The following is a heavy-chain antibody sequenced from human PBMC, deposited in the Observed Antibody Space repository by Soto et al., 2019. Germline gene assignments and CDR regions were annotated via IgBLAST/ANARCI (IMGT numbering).Heavy chain of an antibody. V-gene: IGHV4-38-2*01. Sequence: PSETLSLTCAVSGYSIASGYYWAWIRQSPGKGLEWIGSIYHAGSVYYNPSLNSRVAVSLDTSKNHFSLKLTFVTAADTAVYYCARTFDYYGMDVWGQGTTVTVSS. CDR3: ARTFDYYGMDV. J-gene: IGHJ6*02. CDR2: IYHAGSV. CDR1: GYSIASGYY.